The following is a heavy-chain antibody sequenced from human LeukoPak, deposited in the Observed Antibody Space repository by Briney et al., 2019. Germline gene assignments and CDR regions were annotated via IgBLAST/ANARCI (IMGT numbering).Heavy chain of an antibody. CDR3: ARDSTGLRYFDY. CDR2: IYSGGST. Sequence: PAGSLTLSCAASGFTVSGNYMTWVRQAPGKGLEWVSVIYSGGSTYYADSVKGRFTISRDNSKNTMYLQMNSLRAEDTAVYYCARDSTGLRYFDYWGQGTLVIVSS. J-gene: IGHJ4*02. CDR1: GFTVSGNY. V-gene: IGHV3-53*01. D-gene: IGHD4-17*01.